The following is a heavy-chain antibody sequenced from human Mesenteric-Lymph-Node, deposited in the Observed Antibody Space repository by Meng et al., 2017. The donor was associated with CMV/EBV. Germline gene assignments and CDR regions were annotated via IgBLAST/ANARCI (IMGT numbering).Heavy chain of an antibody. CDR1: DGSFSGYY. V-gene: IGHV4-34*01. CDR2: VTHSGTT. D-gene: IGHD3-10*01. Sequence: SETLSLTCGVYDGSFSGYYWTWIRQPPGKGLEWIGEVTHSGTTNYNPSLKSRVTISLDTSKNQFSLNLRSVTAADTAVYYCASHYYGSGSYYRYFDYWGQGTLVTVSS. J-gene: IGHJ4*02. CDR3: ASHYYGSGSYYRYFDY.